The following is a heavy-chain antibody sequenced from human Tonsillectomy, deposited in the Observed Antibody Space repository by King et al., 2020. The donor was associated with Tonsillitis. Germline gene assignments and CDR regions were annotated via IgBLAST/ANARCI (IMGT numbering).Heavy chain of an antibody. CDR1: GFTFSNAW. CDR3: TTDNLVAVAGFDY. D-gene: IGHD6-19*01. V-gene: IGHV3-15*01. Sequence: VQLVESGGGLAKPGGSLRLSCAASGFTFSNAWMSWVRQAPGKGLEWVGRIKSKTDGGTTDYAAPVKGRFTISRDDSKNTLYLQMNSLKTEDTAVYYCTTDNLVAVAGFDYWGQGTLVTVSS. CDR2: IKSKTDGGTT. J-gene: IGHJ4*02.